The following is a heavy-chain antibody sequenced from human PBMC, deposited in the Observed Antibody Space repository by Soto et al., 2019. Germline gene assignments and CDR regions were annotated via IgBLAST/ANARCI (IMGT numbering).Heavy chain of an antibody. J-gene: IGHJ4*02. CDR1: GFTFDDYT. Sequence: GGSLRLSCAASGFTFDDYTMHWVRQAPGKGLEWVSLISWDGGSTYYADSVKGRFTISRDNSKNSLYLQMNSLRTEDTALYYCAKDRGDFHLVYKAAAGTSLEFDYWGQGTLVTVSS. CDR3: AKDRGDFHLVYKAAAGTSLEFDY. D-gene: IGHD6-13*01. CDR2: ISWDGGST. V-gene: IGHV3-43*01.